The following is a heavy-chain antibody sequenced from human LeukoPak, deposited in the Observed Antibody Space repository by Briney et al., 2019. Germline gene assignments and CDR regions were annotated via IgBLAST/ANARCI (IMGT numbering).Heavy chain of an antibody. J-gene: IGHJ4*02. D-gene: IGHD3-16*01. Sequence: GGSLRLSCAASGFTVSNNYMSWVRQAPGKGLEWVSVIYSGDNTYYVESVKGRFTISRDNSKNTLFLQMNRLRAEDTAVYYCAGRRVLDASFDYWGQGTLGTVSS. V-gene: IGHV3-66*02. CDR2: IYSGDNT. CDR3: AGRRVLDASFDY. CDR1: GFTVSNNY.